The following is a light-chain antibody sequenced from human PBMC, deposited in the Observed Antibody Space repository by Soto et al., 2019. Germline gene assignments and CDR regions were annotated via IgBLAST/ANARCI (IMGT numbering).Light chain of an antibody. CDR1: GSTFGAGYD. CDR3: QSYDSSLSAVV. CDR2: DNT. V-gene: IGLV1-40*01. J-gene: IGLJ2*01. Sequence: QSALTQPPSVSGAPGQRVTISCTGSGSTFGAGYDVHWYQQLPGSAPKLLISDNTNRPSGVPDRFSGSKSGTSASLAISGLQAEDEADYYCQSYDSSLSAVVFGGGTKLTVL.